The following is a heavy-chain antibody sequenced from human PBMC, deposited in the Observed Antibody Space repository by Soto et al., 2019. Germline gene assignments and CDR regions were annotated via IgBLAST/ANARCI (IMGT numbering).Heavy chain of an antibody. CDR1: GFTVSSKY. CDR2: VYSGGST. J-gene: IGHJ4*02. V-gene: IGHV3-66*01. CDR3: AGGGTYTSAFFY. D-gene: IGHD3-16*01. Sequence: EVQLVESGGGLVQPGGSLRLSCAASGFTVSSKYMSWVRQAPGKGLEWVSVVYSGGSTNNADSVKGRFTISRDNSKNTLFLQMESLRAEDTAVSYCAGGGTYTSAFFYWGQGTLVTVSS.